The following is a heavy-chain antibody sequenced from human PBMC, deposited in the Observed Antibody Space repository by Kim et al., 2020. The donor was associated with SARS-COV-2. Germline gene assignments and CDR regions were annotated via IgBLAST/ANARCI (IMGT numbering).Heavy chain of an antibody. V-gene: IGHV3-21*01. CDR1: GFTFSSYS. J-gene: IGHJ5*02. Sequence: GGSLRLSCAASGFTFSSYSMNWVRQAPGKGLEWVSSISSSSSYIYYADSVKGRFTISRDNAKNSLYLQMNSLRAEDTAVYYCARGASGLSVWFDPWGQGTLVTVSS. CDR3: ARGASGLSVWFDP. D-gene: IGHD2-8*02. CDR2: ISSSSSYI.